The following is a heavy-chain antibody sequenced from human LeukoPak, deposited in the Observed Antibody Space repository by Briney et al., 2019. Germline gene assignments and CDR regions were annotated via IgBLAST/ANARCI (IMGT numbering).Heavy chain of an antibody. V-gene: IGHV4-4*07. CDR2: IYTSGST. D-gene: IGHD3-22*01. CDR1: GGSISSYY. CDR3: ARDIAPYYYDSSGYAFDI. Sequence: SETLSLTCTVSGGSISSYYWSWIRQPAGKGLEWIGRIYTSGSTNYNPSLKSRVTMSVDTSKNQFSLKLSSVTAADTAVYYCARDIAPYYYDSSGYAFDIWGQGTMVTVSS. J-gene: IGHJ3*02.